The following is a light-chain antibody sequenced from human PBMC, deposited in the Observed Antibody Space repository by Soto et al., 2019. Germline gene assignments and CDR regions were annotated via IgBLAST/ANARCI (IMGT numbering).Light chain of an antibody. J-gene: IGLJ1*01. CDR1: SSDVGGYNY. V-gene: IGLV2-14*01. CDR2: DVS. CDR3: SSYTRSSTLEV. Sequence: QSALTQPASVSGSPGQSITISCTGTSSDVGGYNYVSWYQQHPGKAPKLMIYDVSNRPSGVSNRFSGSKSGNTASLTISGLQAEDEADYYCSSYTRSSTLEVFGTGTKLTVX.